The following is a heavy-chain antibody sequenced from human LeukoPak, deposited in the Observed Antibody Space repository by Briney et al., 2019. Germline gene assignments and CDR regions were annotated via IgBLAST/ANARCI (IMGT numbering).Heavy chain of an antibody. D-gene: IGHD3-10*01. CDR2: IYHSGST. CDR1: GGSISSGGYS. Sequence: SETPSLTCAVSGGSISSGGYSWSWIRQPPGKGLEWIGYIYHSGSTYYNPSLKSRVTISVDRSKNQFSLKLSSVTAADTAVYYCASGRGSGSHYYFDYWGQGTLVTVSS. V-gene: IGHV4-30-2*01. J-gene: IGHJ4*02. CDR3: ASGRGSGSHYYFDY.